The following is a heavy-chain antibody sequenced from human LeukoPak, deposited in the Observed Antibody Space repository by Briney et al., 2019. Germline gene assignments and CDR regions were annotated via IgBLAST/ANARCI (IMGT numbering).Heavy chain of an antibody. CDR2: ISGSGGST. D-gene: IGHD3-22*01. Sequence: GGSLRLSCAASGFTFSSYAMNWVRRAPGKGLEWVSSISGSGGSTYYADSVKGRFTISRDNSKNTLYLQMKSLRVEDTAVYYCAKGLYYFDSSGFPAWGQGTLVTVSS. V-gene: IGHV3-23*01. CDR3: AKGLYYFDSSGFPA. CDR1: GFTFSSYA. J-gene: IGHJ5*02.